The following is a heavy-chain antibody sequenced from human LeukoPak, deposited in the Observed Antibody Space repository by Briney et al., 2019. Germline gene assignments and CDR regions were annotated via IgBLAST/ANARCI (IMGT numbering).Heavy chain of an antibody. D-gene: IGHD3-22*01. Sequence: GGSLRLSCAASGFTFSSYGMHWVRQAPGKGLEWVAFIRYDGSNKYYADSVKGRFTISRDNSKNTLYLQMNSLRAEDTAVYYCAKDGDSSGYYPSDFDYWGQGTLVTVSS. V-gene: IGHV3-30*02. CDR1: GFTFSSYG. J-gene: IGHJ4*02. CDR2: IRYDGSNK. CDR3: AKDGDSSGYYPSDFDY.